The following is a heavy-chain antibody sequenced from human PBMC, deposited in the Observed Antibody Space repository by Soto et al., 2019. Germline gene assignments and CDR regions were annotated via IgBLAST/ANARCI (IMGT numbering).Heavy chain of an antibody. J-gene: IGHJ4*03. CDR1: GFTFSSYS. CDR3: ASVGHYYDSSGDD. V-gene: IGHV3-21*01. Sequence: GGSLRLSCAASGFTFSSYSMNWVRQAPGKGLEWVSSISSSSSYIYYADSVKGRFTISRDNAKNSLYLQMNSLRAEDTAVYYCASVGHYYDSSGDDWRQGTMVTVSS. CDR2: ISSSSSYI. D-gene: IGHD3-22*01.